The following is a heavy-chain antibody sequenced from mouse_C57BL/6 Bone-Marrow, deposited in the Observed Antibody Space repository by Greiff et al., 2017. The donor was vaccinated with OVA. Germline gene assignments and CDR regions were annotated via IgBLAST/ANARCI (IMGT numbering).Heavy chain of an antibody. Sequence: EVKVEESGGGLVQPGGSLKLSCAASGFTFSDYGMAWVRQAPRQGPEWVAFISNLAYSIYYADTVTGRFTISVENAKNTLYREMSSLRSEDTAMYYCARLPGFDYWGQGTTLTVSS. CDR3: ARLPGFDY. CDR1: GFTFSDYG. J-gene: IGHJ2*01. CDR2: ISNLAYSI. V-gene: IGHV5-15*04.